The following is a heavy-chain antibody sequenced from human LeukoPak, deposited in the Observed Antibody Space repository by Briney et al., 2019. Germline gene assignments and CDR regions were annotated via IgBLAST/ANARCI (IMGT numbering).Heavy chain of an antibody. V-gene: IGHV3-21*04. CDR1: GFTFSSYS. CDR3: AKDGEWRPAAD. Sequence: GGSLRLSCAASGFTFSSYSMNWIRQAPGKGLEWVSSISSSTSYIYYPDSVKGRFTISRDNSKNTLYLQMNSLRAEDTAIYYRAKDGEWRPAADWGQGTLVTVSS. J-gene: IGHJ4*02. D-gene: IGHD2-2*01. CDR2: ISSSTSYI.